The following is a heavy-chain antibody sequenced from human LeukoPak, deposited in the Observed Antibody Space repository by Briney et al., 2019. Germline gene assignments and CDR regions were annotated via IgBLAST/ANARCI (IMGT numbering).Heavy chain of an antibody. CDR3: ARARITGYNWNDVYFDY. D-gene: IGHD1-1*01. J-gene: IGHJ4*02. Sequence: ASVKVSCKASGGTFSSYTISWVRQAPGQGLGWMGRIIPILGIASYAQKFQGRVTITADKSTSTAYMELSSLRSEDTAVYYCARARITGYNWNDVYFDYWGQGTLVTVSS. CDR1: GGTFSSYT. CDR2: IIPILGIA. V-gene: IGHV1-69*02.